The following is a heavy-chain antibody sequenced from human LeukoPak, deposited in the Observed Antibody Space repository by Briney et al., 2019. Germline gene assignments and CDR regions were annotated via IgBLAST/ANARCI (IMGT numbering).Heavy chain of an antibody. CDR2: IYYSGST. CDR1: GGSISSYY. CDR3: GRELQYSSGWYAHFDY. V-gene: IGHV4-59*01. Sequence: SETLSLTCTVSGGSISSYYWSWIRQPPGKGLEWIGYIYYSGSTNYNPSLKSRVTISVDTSKNQFSLKLSSVTAADTAVYYCGRELQYSSGWYAHFDYWGQGTLVTVSS. D-gene: IGHD6-19*01. J-gene: IGHJ4*02.